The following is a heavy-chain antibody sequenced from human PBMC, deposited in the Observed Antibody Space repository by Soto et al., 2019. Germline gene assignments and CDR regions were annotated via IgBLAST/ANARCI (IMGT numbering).Heavy chain of an antibody. CDR1: GDSVSSVGFH. Sequence: SETLSLTCTVSGDSVSSVGFHWAWLRRPPGKGLEWIGYIYNGGSTYYRPSLESRMPMSLDATRNHYSLRLTSVTAADTAVYFCARAPVGLDTISYFDYWGQGKLVTVSS. J-gene: IGHJ4*02. V-gene: IGHV4-30-4*01. CDR2: IYNGGST. D-gene: IGHD3-3*01. CDR3: ARAPVGLDTISYFDY.